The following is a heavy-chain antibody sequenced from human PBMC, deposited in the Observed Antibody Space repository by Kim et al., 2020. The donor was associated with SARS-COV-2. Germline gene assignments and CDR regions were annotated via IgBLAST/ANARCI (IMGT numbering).Heavy chain of an antibody. V-gene: IGHV1-3*01. CDR3: ATGYSGYDTRLDY. Sequence: ASVNVSCKASGYTFTTYAMHWVRQAPGQSLEWMGWINAGNGDTKFSQKFQGRVTITRDTSASTGYMELSSLRSEDTAVYYCATGYSGYDTRLDYWGQGNLVTVSS. J-gene: IGHJ4*02. CDR2: INAGNGDT. D-gene: IGHD5-12*01. CDR1: GYTFTTYA.